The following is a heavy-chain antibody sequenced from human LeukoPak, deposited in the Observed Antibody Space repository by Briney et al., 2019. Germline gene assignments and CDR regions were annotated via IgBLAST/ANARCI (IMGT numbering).Heavy chain of an antibody. V-gene: IGHV4-34*01. D-gene: IGHD6-19*01. Sequence: SETLSLTCAVYGGSFSGYYWSWIRQPPGKGLEWIGEINHSGSTNYNPSLKSRATISVDTSKNHFSLKLSSVTAADTAVYYCARGGREQWVVLGYFFDHWGQGTLVTVSS. CDR2: INHSGST. CDR3: ARGGREQWVVLGYFFDH. CDR1: GGSFSGYY. J-gene: IGHJ4*02.